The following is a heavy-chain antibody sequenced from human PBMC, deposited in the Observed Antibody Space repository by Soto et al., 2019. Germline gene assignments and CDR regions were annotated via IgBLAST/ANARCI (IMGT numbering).Heavy chain of an antibody. CDR1: GGSISSSY. J-gene: IGHJ4*02. CDR2: IYYSGST. V-gene: IGHV4-59*01. CDR3: ARGRGYSSSDPWGY. D-gene: IGHD6-6*01. Sequence: QVQLQESGPGLVKPSETLSLTCTVSGGSISSSYWTWIRQPPGKGLEWIGYIYYSGSTKYNPSLKRRVTISVDTSKNQFSLKLSSVTAADTAVYYCARGRGYSSSDPWGYWGQGTLVTVSS.